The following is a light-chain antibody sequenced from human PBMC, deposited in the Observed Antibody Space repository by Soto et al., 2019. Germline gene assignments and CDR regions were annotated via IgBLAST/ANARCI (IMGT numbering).Light chain of an antibody. CDR1: SSDVGSYNL. J-gene: IGLJ2*01. Sequence: QSALTQHASVSGSHGQSITLSCTGTSSDVGSYNLVSWYQQHPGKAPKLMIYEGSKRPSGVSNRFSGSKSGNTASLTISGLQAEDEAEYYCCSYAGSSSHVVVGGGTKLTVL. CDR2: EGS. CDR3: CSYAGSSSHVV. V-gene: IGLV2-23*01.